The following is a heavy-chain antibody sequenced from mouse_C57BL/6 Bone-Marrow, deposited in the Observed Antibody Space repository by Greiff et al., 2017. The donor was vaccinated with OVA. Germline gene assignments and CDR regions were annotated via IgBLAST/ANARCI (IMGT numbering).Heavy chain of an antibody. CDR1: GYTFTSYW. CDR3: ARSNWDDYYAMDY. V-gene: IGHV1-55*01. Sequence: QVQLQQPGAELVKPGASVKMSCKASGYTFTSYWITWVKQRPGQGLEWIGDIYPGSGSTNYNEKFKSKATLTVDTSSSTAYMQLSSLTSEGSAVYYCARSNWDDYYAMDYWGQGTSGTVSS. CDR2: IYPGSGST. D-gene: IGHD4-1*01. J-gene: IGHJ4*01.